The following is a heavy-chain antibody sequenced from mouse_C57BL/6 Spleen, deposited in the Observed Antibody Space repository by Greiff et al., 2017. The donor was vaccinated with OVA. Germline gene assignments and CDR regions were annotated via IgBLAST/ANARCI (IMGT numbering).Heavy chain of an antibody. J-gene: IGHJ3*01. V-gene: IGHV5-4*01. CDR2: ISDGGSYT. CDR3: ARDRAFAY. CDR1: GFPFSSFA. D-gene: IGHD3-1*01. Sequence: EVQRVESGGGLVKPGGSLKLPCAASGFPFSSFAMSWVRQTPEKRLEWVATISDGGSYTYYPDNVKGRFTISRDNAKNNLYLQMSHLKSEDTAMYYCARDRAFAYWGQGTLVTVSA.